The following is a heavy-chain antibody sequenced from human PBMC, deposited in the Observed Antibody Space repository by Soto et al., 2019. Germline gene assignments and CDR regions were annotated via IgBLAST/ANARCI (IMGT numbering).Heavy chain of an antibody. Sequence: QVQLVQSGAEVKKPGSSVKVSCKASGGTFSSYAISWVRQAPGHGLEWMGGIIPISGTANYAPKVQGRVTSTTDETTSTAYMELSSLRSEDTAVYYFARSQGSSTSLEIYYYYYYGMDVLSQWSTVTVSS. CDR1: GGTFSSYA. CDR2: IIPISGTA. CDR3: ARSQGSSTSLEIYYYYYYGMDV. V-gene: IGHV1-69*01. D-gene: IGHD2-2*01. J-gene: IGHJ6*02.